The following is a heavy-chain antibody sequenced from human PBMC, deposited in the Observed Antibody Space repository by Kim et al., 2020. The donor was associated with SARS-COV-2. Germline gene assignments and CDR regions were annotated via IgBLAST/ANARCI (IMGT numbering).Heavy chain of an antibody. CDR3: ARTRDGHGSTWYFDL. CDR1: GGSISTYY. D-gene: IGHD6-25*01. CDR2: FSYGATT. Sequence: SETLSLTCSVSGGSISTYYWSWIRQPPGKGLEWIGFFSYGATTNYNPSLNSRVTISVETSKNQCSLKLSSMTAADTAVYYCARTRDGHGSTWYFDLWGRGNLVTVSS. V-gene: IGHV4-59*01. J-gene: IGHJ2*01.